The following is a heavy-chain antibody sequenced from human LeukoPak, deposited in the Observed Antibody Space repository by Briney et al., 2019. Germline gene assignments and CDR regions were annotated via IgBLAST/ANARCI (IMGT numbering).Heavy chain of an antibody. CDR3: ASSGGLGYCSGGSCYDY. Sequence: PGASVKVSCKASGYTFTGYYMHWVRHAPEQGLEWMGWINPNSGGTNYAQKFQGRVTMTRDTSISTAYMELSRLRSDDTAVYYCASSGGLGYCSGGSCYDYWGQGTLVTVSS. D-gene: IGHD2-15*01. CDR1: GYTFTGYY. CDR2: INPNSGGT. V-gene: IGHV1-2*02. J-gene: IGHJ4*02.